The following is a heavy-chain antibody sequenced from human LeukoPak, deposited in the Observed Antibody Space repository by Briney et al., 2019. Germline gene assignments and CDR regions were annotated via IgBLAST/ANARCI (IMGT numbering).Heavy chain of an antibody. D-gene: IGHD3-9*01. J-gene: IGHJ3*02. CDR1: GFSFSGYG. CDR3: AKGPKRYNILTGYFVIETAFDI. V-gene: IGHV3-23*01. Sequence: GGTLRLSCAASGFSFSGYGMSWVRQAPGKGLEWVSAISGSGGSTYYADSVKGRFTISRDNSKNTLYLQMNSLRAEDTAVYYCAKGPKRYNILTGYFVIETAFDIWGQGTMVTVSS. CDR2: ISGSGGST.